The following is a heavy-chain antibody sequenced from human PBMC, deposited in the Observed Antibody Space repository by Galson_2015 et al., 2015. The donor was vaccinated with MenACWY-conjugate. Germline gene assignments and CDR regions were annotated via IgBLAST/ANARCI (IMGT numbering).Heavy chain of an antibody. D-gene: IGHD3-9*01. V-gene: IGHV3-23*01. CDR3: AKGNYDILTGYYSYYYYYGMDV. J-gene: IGHJ6*02. CDR1: GFTFSSYA. CDR2: ISGSGGST. Sequence: SLRLSCAASGFTFSSYAMSWVRQAPGKGLEWVSAISGSGGSTYYADSVKGRSTISRDNSKNTLYLQMNSLRAEDTAVYYCAKGNYDILTGYYSYYYYYGMDVWGQGTTVTVSS.